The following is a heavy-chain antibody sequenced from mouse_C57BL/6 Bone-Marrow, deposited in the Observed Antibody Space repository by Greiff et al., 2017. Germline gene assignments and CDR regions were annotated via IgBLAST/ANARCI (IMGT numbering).Heavy chain of an antibody. V-gene: IGHV1-64*01. CDR2: IHPNSGST. D-gene: IGHD2-2*01. J-gene: IGHJ3*01. CDR3: ARYGYFAY. CDR1: GYTFTSYW. Sequence: QVQLQQPGAELVKPGASVKLSCKASGYTFTSYWMHWVKQRPGQGLEWIGMIHPNSGSTNYNEKFKSKATLTVDKSSSPAYMQLRRLTSEYSAVYYCARYGYFAYWGQGTLVTVSA.